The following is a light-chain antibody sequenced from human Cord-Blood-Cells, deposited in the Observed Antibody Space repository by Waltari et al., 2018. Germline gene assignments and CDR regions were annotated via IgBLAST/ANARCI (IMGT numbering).Light chain of an antibody. J-gene: IGLJ2*01. V-gene: IGLV2-8*01. CDR2: SVS. CDR1: SSDVGGYNY. Sequence: QSALTQPPSAPGSPGQSVTISCTGTSSDVGGYNYVSWYQQHPGKAPKLMIYSVSKRPSGVPDRFSGSKAGNTASLTVSGLQAEDEADYYCSSYAGSNNLVFGGGTKLTVL. CDR3: SSYAGSNNLV.